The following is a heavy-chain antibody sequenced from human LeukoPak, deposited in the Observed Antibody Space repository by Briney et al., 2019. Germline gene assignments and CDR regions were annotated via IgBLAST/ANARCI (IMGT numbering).Heavy chain of an antibody. Sequence: GGSLRLSCAASGFTLSSYSMNWVRQAPGKGLEWVSYISTTSRTIHYADSVKGRFTISRDNAKNSLYLQMNSLRAEDAAVYYCARAGHADSFDYWGQGALVTVSS. CDR1: GFTLSSYS. CDR2: ISTTSRTI. V-gene: IGHV3-48*01. CDR3: ARAGHADSFDY. J-gene: IGHJ4*02. D-gene: IGHD2-21*01.